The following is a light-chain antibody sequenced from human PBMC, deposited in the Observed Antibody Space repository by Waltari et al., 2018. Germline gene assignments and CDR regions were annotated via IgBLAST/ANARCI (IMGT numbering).Light chain of an antibody. J-gene: IGLJ3*02. CDR1: SSDVVGYNY. V-gene: IGLV2-14*01. Sequence: QSALTPPASVSRSPGQSLTISCTAPSSDVVGYNYFPWYQQHPNKAPTRIIYEVSNRPSGISDRFSASKSGNTASLSISGLQAEDEADYYCSSYRSSGTGVFGGGTKLTVL. CDR2: EVS. CDR3: SSYRSSGTGV.